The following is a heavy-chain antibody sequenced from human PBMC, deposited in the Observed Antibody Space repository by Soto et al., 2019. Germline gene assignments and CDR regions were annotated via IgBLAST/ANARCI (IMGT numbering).Heavy chain of an antibody. J-gene: IGHJ4*02. CDR1: GFVFSSHW. D-gene: IGHD1-1*01. CDR3: ARRTDAYNWADY. Sequence: PXGSLRLSCAASGFVFSSHWMPWVRQAPGKGLVWVSRISADGSNTNYADSVKGRFTISRDNAKNTLFLQMNSLRAEDTAVYYCARRTDAYNWADYWGQGTLVTSPQ. CDR2: ISADGSNT. V-gene: IGHV3-74*01.